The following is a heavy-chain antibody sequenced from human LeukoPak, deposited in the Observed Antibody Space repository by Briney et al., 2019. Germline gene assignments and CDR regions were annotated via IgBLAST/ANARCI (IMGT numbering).Heavy chain of an antibody. CDR1: GFTFSSYE. CDR2: ISSSGSTI. V-gene: IGHV3-48*03. Sequence: GGSLRLSCAASGFTFSSYEMNWVRQAPGKGLEWVSYISSSGSTIYYADSVKGRFTISRDNAKNSLYLQMNSLKTEDTAVYYCTTDRAGDAFDIWGQGTMVTVSS. CDR3: TTDRAGDAFDI. J-gene: IGHJ3*02.